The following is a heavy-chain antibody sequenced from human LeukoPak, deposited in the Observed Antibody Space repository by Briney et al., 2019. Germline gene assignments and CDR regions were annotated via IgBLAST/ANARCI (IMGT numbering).Heavy chain of an antibody. CDR2: IIAIFGTV. CDR1: GGTFSSYA. D-gene: IGHD3-10*02. CDR3: ARVIRRIVRGVFVYNWFDP. J-gene: IGHJ5*02. V-gene: IGHV1-69*06. Sequence: ASEKVSCKASGGTFSSYAISWVRQAPRQELEWMGGIIAIFGTVNYAQRFQGSITITANKSTSTAYMEMRSLTSEETAVYYCARVIRRIVRGVFVYNWFDPWGQGTLVTVSS.